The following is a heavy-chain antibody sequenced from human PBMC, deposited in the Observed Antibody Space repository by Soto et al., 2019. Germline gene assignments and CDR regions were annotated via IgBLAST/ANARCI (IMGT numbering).Heavy chain of an antibody. V-gene: IGHV3-30*03. Sequence: QVQLVESGGGVVQPGRSLRLSCAASGFTFSDYDMHWVRQAPGKGLEWVAILSYDGSTNHYADSLKGRFTISRDNSKNTLFLQMNSLRAEDPAVYYCSTKSSFHVETWGQGTLVTVSS. D-gene: IGHD6-13*01. CDR3: STKSSFHVET. CDR2: LSYDGSTN. J-gene: IGHJ5*02. CDR1: GFTFSDYD.